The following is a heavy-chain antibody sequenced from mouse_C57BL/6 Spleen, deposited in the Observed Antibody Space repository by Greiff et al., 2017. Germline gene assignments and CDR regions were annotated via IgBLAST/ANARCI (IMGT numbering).Heavy chain of an antibody. D-gene: IGHD1-1*01. CDR3: ARNPPITTVVATDWYFDV. J-gene: IGHJ1*03. V-gene: IGHV1-26*01. CDR1: GYTFTDYY. CDR2: INPNNGGT. Sequence: VQLQQSGPELVKPGASVKISCKASGYTFTDYYMNWVKQSHGKSLEWIGDINPNNGGTSYNQKFKGKATLTVDKSSSTAYMELRSLTSEDSAVYYCARNPPITTVVATDWYFDVWGTGTTVTVSS.